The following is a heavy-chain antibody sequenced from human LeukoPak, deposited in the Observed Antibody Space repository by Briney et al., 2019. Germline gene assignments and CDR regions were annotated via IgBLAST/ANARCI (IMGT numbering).Heavy chain of an antibody. J-gene: IGHJ4*02. CDR2: ISSDGSNK. CDR3: ARDLFPYSTARNIYFGLVGY. CDR1: GLTFSNYA. V-gene: IGHV3-30*14. D-gene: IGHD2-21*01. Sequence: PGRSLRLSWAASGLTFSNYAMHWVRQAPGKGLEWVAVISSDGSNKYYADSVRGRFTISRDNSKKTVYLQMNSLKTEDTAVYYCARDLFPYSTARNIYFGLVGYWGQGTLVTVSS.